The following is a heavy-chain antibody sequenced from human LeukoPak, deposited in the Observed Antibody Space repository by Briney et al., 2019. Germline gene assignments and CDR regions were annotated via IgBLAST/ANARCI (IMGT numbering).Heavy chain of an antibody. V-gene: IGHV3-9*01. CDR3: AKDPYYDSSGYPSTFDY. Sequence: GGSLRLSCAASGFTFDDYAMHWVRQAPGKGLEWVSGISWNSGSIGNADSVKGRFTISRDNAKNSLYLQMNSLRAEDTALYYCAKDPYYDSSGYPSTFDYWGQGTLVTVSS. J-gene: IGHJ4*02. D-gene: IGHD3-22*01. CDR1: GFTFDDYA. CDR2: ISWNSGSI.